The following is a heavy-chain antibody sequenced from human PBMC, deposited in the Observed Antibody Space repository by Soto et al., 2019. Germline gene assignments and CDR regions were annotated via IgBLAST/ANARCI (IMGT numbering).Heavy chain of an antibody. Sequence: PSETLSLTCTVSGGSISRYYWWSFRQPPGKGLEWIGYIYYSGSTNYNPSLKSRVTISVDTSKNQFSLKLSSVTAADTAVYYCARANLKNWFDPWGQGTLVTVSS. V-gene: IGHV4-59*08. CDR3: ARANLKNWFDP. CDR2: IYYSGST. J-gene: IGHJ5*02. CDR1: GGSISRYY.